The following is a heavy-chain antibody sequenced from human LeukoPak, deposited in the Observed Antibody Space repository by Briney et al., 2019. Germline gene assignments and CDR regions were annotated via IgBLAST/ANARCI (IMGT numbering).Heavy chain of an antibody. J-gene: IGHJ5*02. Sequence: SQTLSLTCVISGDSVSSNSAAWNWIRQSPSRGLEWLGRTYYRSKWYNDYAVSVKSRITINPDTSKNQFSLQLNSVTPEDTAVYYCARASYSSGWYRFDPWGQGTLVTVSS. V-gene: IGHV6-1*01. CDR3: ARASYSSGWYRFDP. D-gene: IGHD6-19*01. CDR1: GDSVSSNSAA. CDR2: TYYRSKWYN.